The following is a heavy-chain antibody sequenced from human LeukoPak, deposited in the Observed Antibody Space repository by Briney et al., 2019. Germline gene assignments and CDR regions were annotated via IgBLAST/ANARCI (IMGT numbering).Heavy chain of an antibody. CDR3: ARDPTAYYDSSGYYLNTIDY. Sequence: GGSLRLSCAASGFTFSSYGMHWVRQAPGKGLEWVAVIWYDGSNKYYADSVKGRFTISRVNSKKTLYLQMNSLRAEDTAVYYCARDPTAYYDSSGYYLNTIDYWGQGTLVTVSS. CDR2: IWYDGSNK. J-gene: IGHJ4*02. CDR1: GFTFSSYG. V-gene: IGHV3-33*01. D-gene: IGHD3-22*01.